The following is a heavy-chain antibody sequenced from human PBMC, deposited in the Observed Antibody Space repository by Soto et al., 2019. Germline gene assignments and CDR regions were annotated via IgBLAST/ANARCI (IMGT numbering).Heavy chain of an antibody. D-gene: IGHD5-12*01. CDR2: ISAYNGNT. V-gene: IGHV1-18*01. CDR3: ARASGYDDYDYYCMYV. Sequence: QVQLVQSGAEVKKPGASVKVSCKASGYTFTSYGISGVRQAPGPGLEWRGWISAYNGNTNYAQKLQGRITITTDTSTSTAYMELRSLRSDDTAVYYCARASGYDDYDYYCMYVWGQGTTVTVCS. CDR1: GYTFTSYG. J-gene: IGHJ6*02.